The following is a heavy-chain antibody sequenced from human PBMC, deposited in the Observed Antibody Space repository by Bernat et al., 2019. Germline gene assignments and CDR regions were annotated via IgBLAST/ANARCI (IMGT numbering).Heavy chain of an antibody. CDR1: GVTFSSYS. V-gene: IGHV3-21*01. Sequence: EVQLVESGGGLVKPGGSLRLSCAASGVTFSSYSMNWVRQAPGKGLEWVSSISSSSSYMYYADSVKGRFTISRDTAKTSLYLKMNRLAAEDTALYYWAREASVYSSGWYLGWFDPWGQGTLVTVSS. D-gene: IGHD6-19*01. J-gene: IGHJ5*02. CDR2: ISSSSSYM. CDR3: AREASVYSSGWYLGWFDP.